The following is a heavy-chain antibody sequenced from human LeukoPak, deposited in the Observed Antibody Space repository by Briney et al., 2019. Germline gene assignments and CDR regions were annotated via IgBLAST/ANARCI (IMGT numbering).Heavy chain of an antibody. CDR1: GGSISSYY. Sequence: SGTLSLTCTVSGGSISSYYWSWIRQPPGKGLEWIGYIYYSGSTNYNPSLKSRVTISVDTSKNQFSLQLNSVTPEDTAVYYCAREGRDAFDIWGQGTMVTVSS. CDR3: AREGRDAFDI. J-gene: IGHJ3*02. CDR2: IYYSGST. V-gene: IGHV4-59*12.